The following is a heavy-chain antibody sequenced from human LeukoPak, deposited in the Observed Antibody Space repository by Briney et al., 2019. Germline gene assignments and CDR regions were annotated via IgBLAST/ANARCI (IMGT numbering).Heavy chain of an antibody. Sequence: GASVKVSCKASGYSFTSYGISWVRQAPGQGLEWMGWISASNGNTRYAQKIQGRVTMTTDTSTRTVYMELRSLRSDDTAVYYCARDMSFAVSMVAPDYWSQGTLVTVSS. CDR3: ARDMSFAVSMVAPDY. D-gene: IGHD2-15*01. CDR2: ISASNGNT. V-gene: IGHV1-18*01. CDR1: GYSFTSYG. J-gene: IGHJ4*02.